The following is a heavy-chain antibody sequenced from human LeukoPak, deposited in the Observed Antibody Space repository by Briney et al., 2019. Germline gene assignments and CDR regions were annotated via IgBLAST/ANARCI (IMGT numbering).Heavy chain of an antibody. D-gene: IGHD6-13*01. CDR2: INHSGST. Sequence: PSETLSLTCTVSGGSISSSSYYWSWIRQPPGKGLEWIGEINHSGSTNYNPSLKSRVTISVDTSKNQFSLKLSSVTAADTAVYYCARGTRIALSTWGQGTLVTVSS. V-gene: IGHV4-39*07. CDR1: GGSISSSSYY. CDR3: ARGTRIALST. J-gene: IGHJ5*02.